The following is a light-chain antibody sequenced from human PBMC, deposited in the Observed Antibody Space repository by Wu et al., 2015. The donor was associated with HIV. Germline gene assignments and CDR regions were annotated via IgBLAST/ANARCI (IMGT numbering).Light chain of an antibody. V-gene: IGKV1-9*01. J-gene: IGKJ5*01. CDR1: QAISSY. Sequence: DIQLTQSPSFLSASLGARVTITCRASQAISSYLAWYQQKPGRAPKLLIYAASTLHSGVSSRFSGSGSETEFTLTISSLQPEDFATYFCQRGITFGQGTRLEIK. CDR2: AAS. CDR3: QRGIT.